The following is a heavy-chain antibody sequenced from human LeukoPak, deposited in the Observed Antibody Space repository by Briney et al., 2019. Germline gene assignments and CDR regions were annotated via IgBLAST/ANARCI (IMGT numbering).Heavy chain of an antibody. CDR3: ARASYYDSSGYYYFDY. CDR2: IYYSGST. V-gene: IGHV4-59*01. J-gene: IGHJ4*02. CDR1: GGSISSYY. Sequence: SETLSLTCTVSGGSISSYYWSWIRQPPGKGLEWIGYIYYSGSTNYNPSLKSRVTISVDTSKSQFSLKLSSVTAADTAVYYCARASYYDSSGYYYFDYWGQGTLVTVSS. D-gene: IGHD3-22*01.